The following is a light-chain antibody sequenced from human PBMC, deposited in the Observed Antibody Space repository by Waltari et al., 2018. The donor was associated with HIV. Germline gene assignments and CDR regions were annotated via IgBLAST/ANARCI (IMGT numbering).Light chain of an antibody. J-gene: IGLJ1*01. CDR1: SSDVGGYNS. CDR3: KSKTSSSTPCV. Sequence: SALTQPASVSVSPGQSITISCTGTSSDVGGYNSVPWYQQHPGKAPKLIIYDVSNRPSGVPYRFSGSKSGNTASLTISGLQAEDEADYYCKSKTSSSTPCVFGTGTKVTVL. V-gene: IGLV2-14*03. CDR2: DVS.